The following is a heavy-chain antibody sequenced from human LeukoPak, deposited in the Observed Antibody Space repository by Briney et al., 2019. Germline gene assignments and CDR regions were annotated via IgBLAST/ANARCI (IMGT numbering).Heavy chain of an antibody. D-gene: IGHD2-8*01. CDR2: INDDGSDA. CDR1: GFTFDDYG. Sequence: GGSLRLSCVASGFTFDDYGMIWVRHAPGKGLEWVANINDDGSDANYVDSVKGRFTVSRDNAKNSLYLQLNSLRAEDTAVYYCAPRYCTIPPRRAPPHHCFDDWEKGPTVIVPS. J-gene: IGHJ6*04. V-gene: IGHV3-7*01. CDR3: APRYCTIPPRRAPPHHCFDD.